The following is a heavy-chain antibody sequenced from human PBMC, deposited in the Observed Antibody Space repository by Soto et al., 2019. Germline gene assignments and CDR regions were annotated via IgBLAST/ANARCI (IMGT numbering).Heavy chain of an antibody. V-gene: IGHV1-69*06. J-gene: IGHJ4*02. CDR3: ARAPFYMAGLGYFDY. D-gene: IGHD2-21*01. CDR2: IIPIFGTA. Sequence: QVQLVQSGAEVKKPGSSVKVSCKASGGTFSRYAISWVRQAPGQGLEWMGGIIPIFGTANYAQKLQGRVTMTTDTSTSTAYMELRSLRSDDTAVYYCARAPFYMAGLGYFDYWGQGTLVTVSS. CDR1: GGTFSRYA.